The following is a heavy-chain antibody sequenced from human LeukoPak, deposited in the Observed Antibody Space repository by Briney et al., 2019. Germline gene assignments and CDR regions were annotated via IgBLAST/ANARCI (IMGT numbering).Heavy chain of an antibody. CDR1: GYTFTDYD. Sequence: ASVKVSCKASGYTFTDYDINWVRQAPGKGLEWMGGFDPEDGETIYAQKFQGRVTMTEDTSTDTAYMELSSLRSEDTAVYYCATLDVVVPAAIRAIGYWGQGTLVTVSS. J-gene: IGHJ4*02. CDR2: FDPEDGET. D-gene: IGHD2-2*02. CDR3: ATLDVVVPAAIRAIGY. V-gene: IGHV1-24*01.